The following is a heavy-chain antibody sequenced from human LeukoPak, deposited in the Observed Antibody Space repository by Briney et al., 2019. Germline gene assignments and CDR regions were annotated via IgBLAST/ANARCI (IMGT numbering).Heavy chain of an antibody. CDR1: VFTFSSYA. J-gene: IGHJ6*03. V-gene: IGHV3-30-3*01. Sequence: VGAPRLSCADSVFTFSSYAMHWVCEAPGRGRGWVAVISYAGSNKYYADSVKGRFTITRDNSKNTLYLQMNSLRAEDTAVYYCARSGYTSKYYDFWSGYFYYYYMDVWGKGTTVTVSS. CDR3: ARSGYTSKYYDFWSGYFYYYYMDV. D-gene: IGHD3-3*01. CDR2: ISYAGSNK.